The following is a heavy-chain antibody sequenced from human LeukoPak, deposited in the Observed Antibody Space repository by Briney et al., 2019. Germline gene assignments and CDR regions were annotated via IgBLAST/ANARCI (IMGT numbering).Heavy chain of an antibody. CDR1: GYTFTRYD. D-gene: IGHD3-9*01. CDR2: ISAYNGNT. CDR3: ARDPRPAYYDILTGYLTTQYYYYYYGMDV. Sequence: GASVKVSCKASGYTFTRYDINWVRQATGQGLEWMGWISAYNGNTNYAQKLQGRVTMTTDTSTSTAYMELRSLRSDDTAVYYCARDPRPAYYDILTGYLTTQYYYYYYGMDVWGQGTTVTVSS. V-gene: IGHV1-18*01. J-gene: IGHJ6*02.